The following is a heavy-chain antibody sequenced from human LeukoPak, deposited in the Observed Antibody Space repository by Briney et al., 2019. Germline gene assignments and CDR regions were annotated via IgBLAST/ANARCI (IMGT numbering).Heavy chain of an antibody. CDR2: ISWHSGSI. Sequence: GGSLRLSCAASGFTFDDYAMHWVRQAPGKGLEWVSGISWHSGSIGYADSVKGRVTISRDNSKNTLYLQMNSLRAEDTAVYYCARDGYNDYGGRYFDYWGQGTLVTVSS. J-gene: IGHJ4*02. V-gene: IGHV3-9*01. CDR3: ARDGYNDYGGRYFDY. D-gene: IGHD4-23*01. CDR1: GFTFDDYA.